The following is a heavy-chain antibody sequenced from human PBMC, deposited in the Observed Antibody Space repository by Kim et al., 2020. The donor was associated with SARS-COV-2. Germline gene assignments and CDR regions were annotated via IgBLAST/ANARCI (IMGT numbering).Heavy chain of an antibody. CDR3: AMSKRDIVVVPAALDY. Sequence: SVKGRFTISRDNAKNSLYLQMNRLRAEDTAVYYCAMSKRDIVVVPAALDYWGQGTLVTVSS. J-gene: IGHJ4*02. V-gene: IGHV3-11*03. D-gene: IGHD2-2*01.